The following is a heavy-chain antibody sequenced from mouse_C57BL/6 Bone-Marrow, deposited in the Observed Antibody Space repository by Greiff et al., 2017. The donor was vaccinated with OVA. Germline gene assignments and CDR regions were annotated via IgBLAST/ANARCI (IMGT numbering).Heavy chain of an antibody. J-gene: IGHJ2*01. Sequence: QVQLQQPGTELVKPGASVKLSCTASGYTFTSYWMHWVKQRPGQGLEWIGNINPSNGGTNYNEKFKSKATLTVDTSSSTAYMQLSSLTSEDSASYYCARRWVKYDGYCYFDDWGQGTTLTVSS. CDR3: ARRWVKYDGYCYFDD. D-gene: IGHD2-3*01. CDR2: INPSNGGT. V-gene: IGHV1-53*01. CDR1: GYTFTSYW.